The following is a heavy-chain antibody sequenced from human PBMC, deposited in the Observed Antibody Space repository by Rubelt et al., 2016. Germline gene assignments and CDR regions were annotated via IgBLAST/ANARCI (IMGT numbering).Heavy chain of an antibody. CDR1: GVSLTRSNW. Sequence: QMQLQESGPGLVKPSGTLSLTCTVSGVSLTRSNWWTWVRQPPGKGLEWMGELYHSGSTNYNTSLKNRVIISVDKSKNQFSLTLNSVTAADTAVYYCCSMFDSWGQGTLVTISS. D-gene: IGHD3-3*02. V-gene: IGHV4-4*02. CDR2: LYHSGST. CDR3: CSMFDS. J-gene: IGHJ4*02.